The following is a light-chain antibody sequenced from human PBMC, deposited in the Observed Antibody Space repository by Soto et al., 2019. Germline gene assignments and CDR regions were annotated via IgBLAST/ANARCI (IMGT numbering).Light chain of an antibody. CDR3: QVYTSLLRA. Sequence: TCPYSQTISSWLAWYQQKPGKAPKLLIYAASTLESGVSSRFICSGSGTEITLTFSSLQPDDSVTYYWQVYTSLLRACAEGTKVDIK. V-gene: IGKV1-5*01. CDR1: QTISSW. CDR2: AAS. J-gene: IGKJ4*02.